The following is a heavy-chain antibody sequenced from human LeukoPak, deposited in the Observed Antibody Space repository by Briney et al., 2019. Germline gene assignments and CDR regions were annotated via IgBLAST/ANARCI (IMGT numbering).Heavy chain of an antibody. CDR3: ARDLSYSGYDSLY. V-gene: IGHV3-48*01. CDR1: GFTFSSYS. D-gene: IGHD5-12*01. CDR2: ISSSSSTI. J-gene: IGHJ4*02. Sequence: GGSLRLSCAASGFTFSSYSMNWVRQAPGKGLEWVSYISSSSSTIYYADSVKGRFTISRDNAKNSLYLQISSLRAEDTAVYYCARDLSYSGYDSLYWGQGTLVTVSS.